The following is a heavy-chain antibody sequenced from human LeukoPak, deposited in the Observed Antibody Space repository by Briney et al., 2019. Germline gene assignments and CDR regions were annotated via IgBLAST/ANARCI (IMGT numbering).Heavy chain of an antibody. D-gene: IGHD3-9*01. Sequence: PGGSLRLSCAASGFTFSSYWMSWVRQAPGKGLEWVANIKQDGSEKYYVDSVKGRFTISRDNAKNSLYLQMNSLRAEDTAVYYFATVLRYFDWPAVDYWGQGTLVTVSS. V-gene: IGHV3-7*01. CDR2: IKQDGSEK. CDR1: GFTFSSYW. CDR3: ATVLRYFDWPAVDY. J-gene: IGHJ4*02.